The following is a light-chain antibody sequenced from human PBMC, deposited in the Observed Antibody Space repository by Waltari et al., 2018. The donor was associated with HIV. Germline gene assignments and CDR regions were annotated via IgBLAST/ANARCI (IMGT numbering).Light chain of an antibody. V-gene: IGLV2-14*01. J-gene: IGLJ3*02. Sequence: QSALTHPASVSGSPGQSITISCPGASSNIGTSNSISWYLHPPGQAPPIIIYEVTNRPSGVSDRFSGSKSGNTASLTISRLQPEDEAVYFCNSFTNSGTLEFGGGTKLTVL. CDR2: EVT. CDR1: SSNIGTSNS. CDR3: NSFTNSGTLE.